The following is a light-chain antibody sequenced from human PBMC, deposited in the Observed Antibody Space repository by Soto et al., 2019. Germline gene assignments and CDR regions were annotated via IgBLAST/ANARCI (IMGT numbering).Light chain of an antibody. V-gene: IGKV3-20*01. CDR3: QQYGSWT. CDR1: QTISSNY. CDR2: GTS. J-gene: IGKJ1*01. Sequence: EIVLTQTPGTLSVSPGERATLSCRASQTISSNYLAWYRQKPGQAPGLLIYGTSSRATGIPDRFSGSGSGTDFTLTISRLEPEDSAIYYCQQYGSWTFGQGTKVEIK.